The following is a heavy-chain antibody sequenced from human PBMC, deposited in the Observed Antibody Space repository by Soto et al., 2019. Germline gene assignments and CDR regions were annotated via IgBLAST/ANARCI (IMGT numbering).Heavy chain of an antibody. CDR1: GFSFSDHY. V-gene: IGHV3-72*01. D-gene: IGHD2-15*01. CDR3: ATSIPGSMWSGFDS. Sequence: EVQLVESGGGLVQPGGSLRLSCAASGFSFSDHYIDWVRQAPGKGLEWVGRTRNKAYSYTTEYAASLRGRFTISRNDSKDSRYLQMYCLKSEDTAVYYCATSIPGSMWSGFDSCGQGTLVTVSS. CDR2: TRNKAYSYTT. J-gene: IGHJ4*02.